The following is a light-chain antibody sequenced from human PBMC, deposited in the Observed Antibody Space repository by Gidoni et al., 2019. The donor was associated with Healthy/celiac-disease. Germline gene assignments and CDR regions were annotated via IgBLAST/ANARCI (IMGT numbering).Light chain of an antibody. V-gene: IGKV1-5*03. CDR1: QSISSW. CDR3: QQYNSYSGSFT. J-gene: IGKJ3*01. CDR2: KAS. Sequence: DIQMTQSPSTLSASVGDRVTITCRASQSISSWLAWYQQKPGKAPKLLIYKASSLESGVPSRFSGSGSGTEFTLTISSLQPDDFATYYCQQYNSYSGSFTFXPXTKVDIK.